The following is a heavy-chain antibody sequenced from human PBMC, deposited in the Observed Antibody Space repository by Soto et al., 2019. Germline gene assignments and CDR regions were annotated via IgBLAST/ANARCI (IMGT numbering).Heavy chain of an antibody. J-gene: IGHJ4*02. V-gene: IGHV3-21*01. CDR3: ASGIAARPLVY. CDR1: GFTFSSYS. D-gene: IGHD6-6*01. Sequence: EVQLVESGGGLVKPGGSLRLSCAASGFTFSSYSMNWVRQAPGKGLEWVSSISSSSSYIYYADSVKGRFTISRDNAKNSLYQQMNSLRAEDTAVYYCASGIAARPLVYWGQGTLVTVSS. CDR2: ISSSSSYI.